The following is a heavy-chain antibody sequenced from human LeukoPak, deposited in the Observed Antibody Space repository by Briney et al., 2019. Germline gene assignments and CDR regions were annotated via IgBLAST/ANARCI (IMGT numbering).Heavy chain of an antibody. V-gene: IGHV4-4*02. CDR3: ARDYGDYPYYFDY. CDR2: IYHSEST. CDR1: GDSISSSNW. Sequence: SGTLSVTCAVSGDSISSSNWWSWVRQPPGKGLEWIGEIYHSESTNYNPSLKSRVTISVDKSKNQFSLKLSSVTAADTAVYYCARDYGDYPYYFDYWGQGTLVTVSS. D-gene: IGHD4-17*01. J-gene: IGHJ4*02.